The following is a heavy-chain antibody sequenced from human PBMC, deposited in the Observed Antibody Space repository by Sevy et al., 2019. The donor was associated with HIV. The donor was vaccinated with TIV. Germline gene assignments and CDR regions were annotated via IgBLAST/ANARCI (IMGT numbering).Heavy chain of an antibody. CDR2: IREDGSEK. CDR3: ASKTYCES. Sequence: GGSLRLSCAASGFTFSSFWMTWVRQAPGKGLEWVANIREDGSEKYYVDSVKGRFTISRDNAKNSLYLQMNSLKVEDTAVYYCASKTYCESWGQGTLVTVSS. J-gene: IGHJ5*02. D-gene: IGHD2-21*01. CDR1: GFTFSSFW. V-gene: IGHV3-7*01.